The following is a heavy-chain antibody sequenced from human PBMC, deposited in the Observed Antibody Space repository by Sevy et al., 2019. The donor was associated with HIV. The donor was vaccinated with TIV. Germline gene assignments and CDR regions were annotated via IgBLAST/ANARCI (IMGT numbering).Heavy chain of an antibody. J-gene: IGHJ4*02. CDR2: ISSSSSYI. CDR3: ARDETGTTNY. CDR1: GFTFSSYS. V-gene: IGHV3-21*01. D-gene: IGHD1-7*01. Sequence: GESLKISCAASGFTFSSYSMNWVRQAPGKGLEWVSSISSSSSYIYYADSVKGRFTISRDNAKNSLYLQMNSLRAEDTAVYYCARDETGTTNYWGQGTLVTVSS.